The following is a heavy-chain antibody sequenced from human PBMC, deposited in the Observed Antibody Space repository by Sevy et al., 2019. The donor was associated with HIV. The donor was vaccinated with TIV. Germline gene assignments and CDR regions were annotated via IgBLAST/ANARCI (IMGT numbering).Heavy chain of an antibody. J-gene: IGHJ5*02. CDR2: IYDSGPT. CDR1: GGSINSYY. D-gene: IGHD3-3*01. CDR3: ARGGWDFWSGYYNWFDP. V-gene: IGHV4-59*01. Sequence: SETLSLTCTVSGGSINSYYWSWIRQPPGKRLEWIGYIYDSGPTKYNPFLKSRVTLSLDTSKNQFSLKVSSVTAADTAVYYCARGGWDFWSGYYNWFDPWGQGTLVTVSS.